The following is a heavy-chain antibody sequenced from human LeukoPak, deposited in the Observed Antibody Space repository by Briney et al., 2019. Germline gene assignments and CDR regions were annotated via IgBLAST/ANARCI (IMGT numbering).Heavy chain of an antibody. CDR1: GDSLSSHY. CDR2: IYGSGST. Sequence: SETLSLTCTVSGDSLSSHYWSWIRQPPGQGLEWIGYIYGSGSTHYDPSFRSRVTISEDASKNQFSLKLTSVTAADTAVYYCAGNVGWYSYDSWGQGTLVTVSS. D-gene: IGHD6-19*01. V-gene: IGHV4-59*08. J-gene: IGHJ4*02. CDR3: AGNVGWYSYDS.